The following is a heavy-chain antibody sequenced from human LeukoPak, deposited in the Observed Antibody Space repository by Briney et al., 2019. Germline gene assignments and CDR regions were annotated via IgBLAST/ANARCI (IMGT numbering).Heavy chain of an antibody. V-gene: IGHV3-30*18. CDR1: GFTFSSYG. CDR2: ISYDGSNK. Sequence: GGSLRLSCAASGFTFSSYGMHWVRQAPGKGLEWVAVISYDGSNKYYADSVKGRFTISRDNSKNTLYLQMSSLRAEDTAVYYCAKDSWGSSSWYFDYWGQGTLVTVSS. CDR3: AKDSWGSSSWYFDY. J-gene: IGHJ4*02. D-gene: IGHD6-13*01.